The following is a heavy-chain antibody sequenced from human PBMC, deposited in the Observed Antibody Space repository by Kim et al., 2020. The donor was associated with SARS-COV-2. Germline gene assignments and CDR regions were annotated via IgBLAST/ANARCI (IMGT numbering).Heavy chain of an antibody. CDR1: GGTFSSYT. J-gene: IGHJ6*02. CDR2: IIPILGIA. CDR3: ARATYGGNGLYYYYGMDV. D-gene: IGHD4-17*01. Sequence: SVKVSCKASGGTFSSYTISWVRQAPGQGLEWMGRIIPILGIANYAQKFQGRVTITADKSTSTAYMELSSLRSEDTAVYYCARATYGGNGLYYYYGMDVWGQGTTVTVSS. V-gene: IGHV1-69*02.